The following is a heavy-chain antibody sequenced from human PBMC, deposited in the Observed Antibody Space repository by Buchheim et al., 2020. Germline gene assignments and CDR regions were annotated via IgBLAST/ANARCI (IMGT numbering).Heavy chain of an antibody. CDR1: GFTFSSYG. V-gene: IGHV3-30*18. Sequence: QVQLVESGGGVVQPGRSLRLSCAASGFTFSSYGMHWVRQAPGKGLEWVAVISYDGSNTYYADSVKGRFTISRDNSKNTLYLQMNSLRAEDTAVYYCAKLGLGATDFDYWGQGTL. CDR3: AKLGLGATDFDY. CDR2: ISYDGSNT. D-gene: IGHD1-26*01. J-gene: IGHJ4*02.